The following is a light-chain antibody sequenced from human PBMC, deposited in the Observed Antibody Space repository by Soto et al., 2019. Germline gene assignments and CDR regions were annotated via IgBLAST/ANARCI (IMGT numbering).Light chain of an antibody. CDR1: QSIGVW. CDR3: QYYDNYSWT. V-gene: IGKV1-5*03. J-gene: IGKJ1*01. Sequence: DIQLTQSPSTLSASVGDRVTITCRASQSIGVWLTWYQQKPGKAPNFLIYKTSTVESGVPSRFSGSGSGTDFTPTNSSQQPDDFASYLRQYYDNYSWTFGQGTKVEIK. CDR2: KTS.